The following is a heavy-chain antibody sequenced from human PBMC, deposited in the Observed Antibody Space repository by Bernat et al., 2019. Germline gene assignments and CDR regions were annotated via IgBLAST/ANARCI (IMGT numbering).Heavy chain of an antibody. CDR1: GFTFSTYS. V-gene: IGHV3-48*01. J-gene: IGHJ3*02. CDR3: ARDKDYAFDI. D-gene: IGHD3/OR15-3a*01. Sequence: EVQLVESGGGLVQPGGSLRLSCAASGFTFSTYSMNWVRQAPGKGLEWVSYINSGGDNIWYADAEKGRFTISRDSAKNSLYLQMNSLRAEDTAVYYCARDKDYAFDIWGQGTMVTVSP. CDR2: INSGGDNI.